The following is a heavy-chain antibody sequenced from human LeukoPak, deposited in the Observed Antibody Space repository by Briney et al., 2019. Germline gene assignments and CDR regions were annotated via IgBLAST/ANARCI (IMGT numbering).Heavy chain of an antibody. J-gene: IGHJ4*02. CDR1: GGSISSYY. V-gene: IGHV4-59*01. Sequence: SETLSLTCTVSGGSISSYYWSWVRQPPGKGLEWIGYIYYSGSTNYNPSLKSRVTISVDTSKNQFSLKLSSVTAADTAVYYCARDRYGDYEDYWDQGTLVTVSS. D-gene: IGHD4-17*01. CDR2: IYYSGST. CDR3: ARDRYGDYEDY.